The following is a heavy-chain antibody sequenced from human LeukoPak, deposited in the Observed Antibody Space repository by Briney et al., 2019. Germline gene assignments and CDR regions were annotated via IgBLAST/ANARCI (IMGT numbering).Heavy chain of an antibody. V-gene: IGHV3-69-1*01. Sequence: SGGSLRLSCAASGFTVSSNYRSWVRQAPGKGLEWVSHIRSSSETFYADSVKGRFTISRDNARNSLYLQMNNLRGEDTAIYYCARDAGNSGYGCDLWGQGTLVTVSS. D-gene: IGHD5-12*01. CDR3: ARDAGNSGYGCDL. CDR1: GFTVSSNY. J-gene: IGHJ5*02. CDR2: IRSSSET.